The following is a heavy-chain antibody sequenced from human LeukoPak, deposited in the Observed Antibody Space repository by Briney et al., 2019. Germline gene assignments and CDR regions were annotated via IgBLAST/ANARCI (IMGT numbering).Heavy chain of an antibody. Sequence: PGGSLRLSCAASGFTFSSYSMNWVRQAPGKGLEWVSSISSSSSYIYYADSVKGRFTISRDNAKNSLYLQMNNLRAEDTAVYYCATHPGDYWFGYLQLWGQGTLVTVSS. CDR1: GFTFSSYS. V-gene: IGHV3-21*01. D-gene: IGHD3-10*01. CDR2: ISSSSSYI. J-gene: IGHJ4*02. CDR3: ATHPGDYWFGYLQL.